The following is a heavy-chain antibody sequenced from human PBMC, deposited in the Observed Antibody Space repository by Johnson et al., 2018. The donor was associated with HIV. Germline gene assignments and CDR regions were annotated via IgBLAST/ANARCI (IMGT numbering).Heavy chain of an antibody. Sequence: QMLLVESGGGVVRPGDSLRLSCVASGFTFDDYGMNWVRLVPGKGLEWVALISYDGSNKYYADSVKGRFTISRDNSKNTLYLQMNSLRGEDTAVYYCARVLMRGAYYYDSSGFYIWGQGTMVTVSS. J-gene: IGHJ3*02. CDR3: ARVLMRGAYYYDSSGFYI. D-gene: IGHD3-22*01. V-gene: IGHV3-30*03. CDR2: ISYDGSNK. CDR1: GFTFDDYG.